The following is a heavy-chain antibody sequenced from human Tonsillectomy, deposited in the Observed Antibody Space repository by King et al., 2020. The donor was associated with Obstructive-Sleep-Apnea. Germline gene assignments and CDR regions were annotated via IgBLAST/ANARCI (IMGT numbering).Heavy chain of an antibody. CDR2: ISWNSGSI. D-gene: IGHD4-17*01. Sequence: VQLVESGGGLVQPGRSLRLSCAASGFTFDDYAMHWVRHAPGKGLEWVSGISWNSGSIGYADSVKGRFTISRDNAKNSLYLQMNSLRAEDTALYYCANSVDYGDYTFDYWGQGTLVTVSS. V-gene: IGHV3-9*01. CDR3: ANSVDYGDYTFDY. CDR1: GFTFDDYA. J-gene: IGHJ4*02.